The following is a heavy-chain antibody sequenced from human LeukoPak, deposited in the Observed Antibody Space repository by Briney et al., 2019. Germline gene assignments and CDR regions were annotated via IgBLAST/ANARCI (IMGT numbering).Heavy chain of an antibody. V-gene: IGHV4-59*01. Sequence: PSETLSLTCTVSGXSISSYYGSWIRQPPGKGLEWLGYIYNSGSTNYNPSLKSRVTISVDTSKNQFSLRLSSVTAADTAVYYCARWTHIMATTYYFFDYWGQGTLVTVSS. J-gene: IGHJ4*02. CDR2: IYNSGST. CDR1: GXSISSYY. CDR3: ARWTHIMATTYYFFDY. D-gene: IGHD5-12*01.